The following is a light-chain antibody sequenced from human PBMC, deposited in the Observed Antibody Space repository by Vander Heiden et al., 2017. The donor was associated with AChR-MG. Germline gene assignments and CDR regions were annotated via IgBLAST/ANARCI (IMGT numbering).Light chain of an antibody. CDR3: HQYENLPPHT. J-gene: IGKJ2*01. CDR1: QDISNY. CDR2: DAS. Sequence: DIQMTQSPSSLSASVGDRVTITCQASQDISNYLNWYQQKPGKTPKLLIFDASNLETGVPSRFSGSGYGTDFTFTISSRQPEDIAPYYCHQYENLPPHTFGQGTKLDIK. V-gene: IGKV1-33*01.